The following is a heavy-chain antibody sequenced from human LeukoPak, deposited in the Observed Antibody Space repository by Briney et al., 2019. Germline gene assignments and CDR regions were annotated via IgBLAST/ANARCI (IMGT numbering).Heavy chain of an antibody. Sequence: PSETLSLTCTVSGGSISSYYWSWIRQPPGKGLEWIGYIYYSGSTNYNPSLKSRVTISVDTSKNQFSLKLSSVTAADTAVYYCARGPATMARIAYYFDYWGHGTRVTVSS. CDR2: IYYSGST. CDR1: GGSISSYY. D-gene: IGHD5-24*01. J-gene: IGHJ4*01. CDR3: ARGPATMARIAYYFDY. V-gene: IGHV4-59*01.